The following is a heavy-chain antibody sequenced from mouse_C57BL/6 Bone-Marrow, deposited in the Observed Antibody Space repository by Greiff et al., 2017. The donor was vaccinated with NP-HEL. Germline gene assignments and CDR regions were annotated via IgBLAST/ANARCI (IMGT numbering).Heavy chain of an antibody. CDR1: GYTFTSYW. Sequence: QVQLQQPGAELVMPGASVKLSCKASGYTFTSYWMHWVKQRPGQGLAWIGEIDPSDSYTNYNQKFKGKSTLTVDKSSSTAYMQLSSLTSEDSAVYYCARSGYYGSSYAGKNYFDYWGQGTTLTVSS. J-gene: IGHJ2*01. D-gene: IGHD1-1*01. CDR2: IDPSDSYT. CDR3: ARSGYYGSSYAGKNYFDY. V-gene: IGHV1-69*01.